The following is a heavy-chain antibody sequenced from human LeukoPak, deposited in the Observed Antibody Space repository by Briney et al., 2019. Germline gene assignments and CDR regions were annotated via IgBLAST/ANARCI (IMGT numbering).Heavy chain of an antibody. CDR1: GFTFSSYS. D-gene: IGHD3-22*01. CDR2: ISSSSTTI. Sequence: PGGSLRLSCAASGFTFSSYSMTWVRQAPGKGLEWLSYISSSSTTIYYADSVKGRFTISRDNAKYSLYLQMNSLRAEDTVLYYCARDEYYDSSGYTSWGQGTLVTVSS. V-gene: IGHV3-48*01. J-gene: IGHJ4*02. CDR3: ARDEYYDSSGYTS.